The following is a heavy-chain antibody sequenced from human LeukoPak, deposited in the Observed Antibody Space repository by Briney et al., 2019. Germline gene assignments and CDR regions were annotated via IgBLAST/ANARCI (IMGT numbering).Heavy chain of an antibody. J-gene: IGHJ4*02. CDR2: ISSSATYI. D-gene: IGHD4-17*01. CDR3: ATWDDYGDFVAFEY. V-gene: IGHV3-21*01. Sequence: PGGSLRLSCGGSGSTFSSYTMNWVRQAPGKGLEWVASISSSATYIYYADSVRGRFTISRDDAKKSVFLHMNSLRAEDTAVYFCATWDDYGDFVAFEYWGQGTLVTVSS. CDR1: GSTFSSYT.